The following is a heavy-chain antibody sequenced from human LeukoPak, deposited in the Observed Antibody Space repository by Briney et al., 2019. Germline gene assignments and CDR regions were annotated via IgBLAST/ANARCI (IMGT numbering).Heavy chain of an antibody. CDR2: INHSGST. D-gene: IGHD4-17*01. Sequence: SETLSLTCAVYGGSFSGYYWSWIRQPPGKGLEWIGEINHSGSTNYNPSLKSRGTIPVHTSKNQFPLKPSTVTAADTAGCYFASTVLEGVVDYWGQGTLVTVSS. CDR3: ASTVLEGVVDY. CDR1: GGSFSGYY. V-gene: IGHV4-34*01. J-gene: IGHJ4*02.